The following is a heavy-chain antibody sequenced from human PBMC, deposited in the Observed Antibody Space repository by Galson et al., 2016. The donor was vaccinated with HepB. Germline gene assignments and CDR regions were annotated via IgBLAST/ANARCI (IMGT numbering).Heavy chain of an antibody. D-gene: IGHD2-8*01. CDR3: ARDNCINAICYTGWFDS. J-gene: IGHJ5*01. Sequence: SLRLSCAASGFTFSTYNMNWVRQAPGKGLEWVSSISYNIYYADSVRGRFTISSDNAKNSLFLQMNSLRVEDTAVYYCARDNCINAICYTGWFDSWGQGTLVTVPA. CDR1: GFTFSTYN. CDR2: ISYNI. V-gene: IGHV3-21*01.